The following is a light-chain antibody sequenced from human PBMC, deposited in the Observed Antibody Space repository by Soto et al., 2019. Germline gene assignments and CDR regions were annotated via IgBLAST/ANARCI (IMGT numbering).Light chain of an antibody. J-gene: IGKJ1*01. CDR3: QQYNNWPPWT. V-gene: IGKV3-15*01. Sequence: EIVMTQSPATLSVSPGERATLSCRASQSVSSNLAWYQQKPGQAHRLLIYGASTRATGIPARFSGSGSGTEFTITIRSLQSEDFAVYYCQQYNNWPPWTFGQGTKVEIK. CDR2: GAS. CDR1: QSVSSN.